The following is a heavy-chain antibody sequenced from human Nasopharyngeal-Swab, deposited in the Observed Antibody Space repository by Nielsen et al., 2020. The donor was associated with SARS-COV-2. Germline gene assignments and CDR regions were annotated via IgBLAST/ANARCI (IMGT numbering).Heavy chain of an antibody. J-gene: IGHJ3*02. V-gene: IGHV3-33*01. CDR3: FQTDPAFDI. D-gene: IGHD1-14*01. CDR2: IWYDGSNK. Sequence: GESLKISCAASGFTFSSYGMHWVRQAPGKGLEWVAVIWYDGSNKYYADSVKGRFTISRDNSKNTLYLQMNSLRAEDTAVYYCFQTDPAFDIWGQGTMVTVSS. CDR1: GFTFSSYG.